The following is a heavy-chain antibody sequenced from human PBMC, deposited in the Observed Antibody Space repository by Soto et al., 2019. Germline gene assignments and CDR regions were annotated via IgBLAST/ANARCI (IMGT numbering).Heavy chain of an antibody. CDR1: GGSISSGGYY. CDR2: IYYSGST. CDR3: ARGVRVVAAYFDY. Sequence: QVQLQESGPGLVKPSQTLSLTCTVSGGSISSGGYYWSWIRQHPGKGLEWIGYIYYSGSTYYNPSLKTRVTRSVDPSKNQFYLKLSAVTAADTAVYSSARGVRVVAAYFDYWGQGTLDTVSS. J-gene: IGHJ4*02. D-gene: IGHD2-15*01. V-gene: IGHV4-31*03.